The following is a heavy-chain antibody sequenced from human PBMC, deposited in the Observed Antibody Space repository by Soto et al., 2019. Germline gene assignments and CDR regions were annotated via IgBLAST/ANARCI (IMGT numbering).Heavy chain of an antibody. V-gene: IGHV3-53*01. J-gene: IGHJ4*02. D-gene: IGHD6-19*01. CDR1: VFPVCSNY. CDR3: ARGNPGSSGWTVDY. CDR2: IYSGGST. Sequence: PGVSMRLSCSASVFPVCSNYMSGVRQAPGKGLEWVSVIYSGGSTYYADSVKGRFTISRDNSKNTLYLQMNSLRAEDTAVYYCARGNPGSSGWTVDYWGQGSLVAV.